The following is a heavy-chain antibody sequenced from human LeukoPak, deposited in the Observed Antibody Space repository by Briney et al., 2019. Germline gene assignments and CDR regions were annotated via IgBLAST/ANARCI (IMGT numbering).Heavy chain of an antibody. V-gene: IGHV3-9*03. CDR2: ISWNSGSI. Sequence: GGSLRLSCAASGFTLDDYAMHWVRQAPGKGLEWVSGISWNSGSIGYADSVKGRFTISRDNAKNSLYLQMNSLRAEDMALYYCAKGRGPGVVVPAAIRGAFDIWGQGTMVTVSS. J-gene: IGHJ3*02. CDR1: GFTLDDYA. D-gene: IGHD2-2*01. CDR3: AKGRGPGVVVPAAIRGAFDI.